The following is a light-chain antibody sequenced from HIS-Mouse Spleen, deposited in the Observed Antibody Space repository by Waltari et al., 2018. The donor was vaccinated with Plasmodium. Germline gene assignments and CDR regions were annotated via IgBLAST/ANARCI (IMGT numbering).Light chain of an antibody. J-gene: IGLJ1*01. Sequence: QSALTQPRPVSGSPGQSVTTSCTGTSRHVGGYNYVPWYQPHPGKAPKLMIYDVSKRPSGVPDRFSGSKSGNTASLTISGLQAEDEADYYCCSYAGSYTYVFGTGTKVTVL. CDR1: SRHVGGYNY. CDR2: DVS. V-gene: IGLV2-11*01. CDR3: CSYAGSYTYV.